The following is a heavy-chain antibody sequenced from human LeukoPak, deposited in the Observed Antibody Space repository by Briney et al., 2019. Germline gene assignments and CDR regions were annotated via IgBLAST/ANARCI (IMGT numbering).Heavy chain of an antibody. Sequence: TGGSLRLSCAASEFTFSSYAMSWVRQAPGKGLEWVSTIRSSGDNTRYAESVKGRLTISRDNSKNTLYLQMNSLRAEDTAVYYCATAIAVAGRDYWGQGTLVTVSS. CDR3: ATAIAVAGRDY. V-gene: IGHV3-23*01. D-gene: IGHD6-19*01. CDR2: IRSSGDNT. CDR1: EFTFSSYA. J-gene: IGHJ4*02.